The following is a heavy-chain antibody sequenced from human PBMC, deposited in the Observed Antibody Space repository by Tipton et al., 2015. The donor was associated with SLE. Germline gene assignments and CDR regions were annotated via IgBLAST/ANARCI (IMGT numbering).Heavy chain of an antibody. Sequence: TLSLTCAVSGGSVSTYYWSWLRQSPGKGLEWIGNIFYGGSTDYDPSLESRVTISVDTSKNQFSLRLSSVTAADTAVYYCARAINLDSWGQGTLVTVSS. J-gene: IGHJ4*02. CDR2: IFYGGST. CDR3: ARAINLDS. V-gene: IGHV4-59*02. D-gene: IGHD1-14*01. CDR1: GGSVSTYY.